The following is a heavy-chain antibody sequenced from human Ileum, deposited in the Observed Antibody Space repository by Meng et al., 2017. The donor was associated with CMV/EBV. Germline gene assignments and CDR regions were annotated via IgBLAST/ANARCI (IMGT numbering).Heavy chain of an antibody. CDR2: VNHSGNT. Sequence: QVQLQQWGAGLLKPSETLSLTCAVYGGSFSAYNLNWIRQSPWKGLEWIGEVNHSGNTNYTPSLESRVTISVDTSKKQFSLKLNSVTAADTAVYYCARYCGSENYCISSWAQGTLVTVSS. D-gene: IGHD3-10*01. J-gene: IGHJ5*02. CDR1: GGSFSAYN. V-gene: IGHV4-34*01. CDR3: ARYCGSENYCISS.